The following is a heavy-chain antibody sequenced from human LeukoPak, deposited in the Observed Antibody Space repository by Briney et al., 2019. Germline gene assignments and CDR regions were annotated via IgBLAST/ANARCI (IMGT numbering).Heavy chain of an antibody. J-gene: IGHJ5*01. D-gene: IGHD2-8*02. CDR1: GGTFSSYA. V-gene: IGHV1-69*04. CDR3: ARDPRDTGGSYDS. Sequence: SVKVSCKASGGTFSSYAISWVRQAPGQGLEWMGRIIPILGIANYAQKFQGRVTITADKSTSTAYMELSSLRSEDTAVYYCARDPRDTGGSYDSWGQGTLVTVSS. CDR2: IIPILGIA.